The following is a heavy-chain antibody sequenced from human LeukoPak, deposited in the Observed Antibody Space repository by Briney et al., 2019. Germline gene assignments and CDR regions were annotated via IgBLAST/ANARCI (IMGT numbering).Heavy chain of an antibody. J-gene: IGHJ4*02. CDR1: GYSFTSYW. D-gene: IGHD5-24*01. V-gene: IGHV5-51*01. CDR2: IYPGDSDT. CDR3: ARLRERWLQFGRGYFDY. Sequence: HGESLKISCKGSGYSFTSYWIGWVRQMPGKGLGWVGIIYPGDSDTRYSPSFQGQVTISADKSISTAYLQWSSLKASDTAMYYCARLRERWLQFGRGYFDYWGQGTLVTVSS.